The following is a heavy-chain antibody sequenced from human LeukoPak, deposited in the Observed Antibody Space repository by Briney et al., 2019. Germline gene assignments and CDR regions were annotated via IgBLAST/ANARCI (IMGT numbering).Heavy chain of an antibody. V-gene: IGHV3-53*01. D-gene: IGHD3-22*01. Sequence: PGGSLTLSCAASGFTVSSNYISLVSQAPGKGLEWVSVIYSGGRTYYTDSAKGRLTISRDNSKNTLYLQMKSLRAEDTAVYYCAGWYYYDSSGPQWGQGTLVTVSS. CDR1: GFTVSSNY. CDR2: IYSGGRT. CDR3: AGWYYYDSSGPQ. J-gene: IGHJ4*02.